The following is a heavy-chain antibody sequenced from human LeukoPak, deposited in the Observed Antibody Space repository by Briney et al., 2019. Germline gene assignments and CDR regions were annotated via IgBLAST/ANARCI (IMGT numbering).Heavy chain of an antibody. Sequence: ASVKVTCKGSGCTFTTYGISWVRQAPGHGLEWMGWVSAYNGNTHYAQKLQGRVTMTTDTSTSTAYMELRSLRSDDTAVYYCARKREKAGGYDILTGYLPQYYYYGMDVWGQGTTVTVSS. J-gene: IGHJ6*02. CDR3: ARKREKAGGYDILTGYLPQYYYYGMDV. CDR1: GCTFTTYG. D-gene: IGHD3-9*01. V-gene: IGHV1-18*01. CDR2: VSAYNGNT.